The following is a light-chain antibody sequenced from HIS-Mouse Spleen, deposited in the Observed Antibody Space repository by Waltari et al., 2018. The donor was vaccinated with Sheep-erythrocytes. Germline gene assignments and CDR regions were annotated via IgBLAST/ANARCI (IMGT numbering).Light chain of an antibody. J-gene: IGLJ1*01. CDR2: SNN. CDR1: SSNIGSNT. V-gene: IGLV1-44*01. CDR3: QVWDSSSDHYV. Sequence: QSVLTQPPSASGTPGQRVTIPCSGSSSNIGSNTVNWYQQPPGTAPKLLIYSNNQRPSGVPDRFSGSKSGNTATLTISRVEAGDEADYYCQVWDSSSDHYVFGTGTKVTVL.